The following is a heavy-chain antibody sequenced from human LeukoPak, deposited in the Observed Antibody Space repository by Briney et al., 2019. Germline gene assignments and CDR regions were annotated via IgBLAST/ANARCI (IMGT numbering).Heavy chain of an antibody. J-gene: IGHJ4*02. D-gene: IGHD7-27*01. CDR3: ARFDNGDTQTFDY. CDR1: GYTFTGYY. Sequence: AASVTVSCKASGYTFTGYYMHWVRQAPGQGLEWMGRINPNSGGTNCAQKFQGRVTMTRDTSISTAYMELSRLRSDDTAVYYCARFDNGDTQTFDYWGQGTLVTVSS. CDR2: INPNSGGT. V-gene: IGHV1-2*06.